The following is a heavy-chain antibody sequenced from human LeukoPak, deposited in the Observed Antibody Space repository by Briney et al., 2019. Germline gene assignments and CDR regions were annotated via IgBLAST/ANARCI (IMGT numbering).Heavy chain of an antibody. CDR3: AILGGDSSGYYSTRELDY. D-gene: IGHD3-22*01. V-gene: IGHV1-8*03. CDR1: GYTFTSYD. Sequence: GASVKVSCKASGYTFTSYDINWVRQATGQGLEWMGWMNPNSGNTGYAQKFQGRVTITRNTSISTAYVELSSLRSEDTAVYYCAILGGDSSGYYSTRELDYWGQGTLVTVSS. CDR2: MNPNSGNT. J-gene: IGHJ4*02.